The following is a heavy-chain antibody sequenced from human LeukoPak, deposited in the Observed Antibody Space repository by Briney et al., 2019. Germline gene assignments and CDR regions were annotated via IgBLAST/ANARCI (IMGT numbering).Heavy chain of an antibody. CDR1: GLTISNNF. CDR2: IYSGGST. V-gene: IGHV3-66*01. Sequence: PGGSLRLSCAASGLTISNNFMGWVRQAPGKGLEWVSLIYSGGSTYSADSVKGRFTISRDNAKNSLYLQMNSLRDEDTAVYYCARDWNSDGGNSHWGQGTLVTVSS. J-gene: IGHJ4*02. D-gene: IGHD4-23*01. CDR3: ARDWNSDGGNSH.